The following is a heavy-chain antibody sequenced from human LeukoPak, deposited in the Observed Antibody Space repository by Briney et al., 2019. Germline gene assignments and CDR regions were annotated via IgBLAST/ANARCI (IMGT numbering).Heavy chain of an antibody. CDR1: GGSISSYY. D-gene: IGHD6-13*01. Sequence: PSETLSLTCTVSGGSISSYYWSWIRQPPGKGLEWIGYLYYSGSTNYNPSLKSRLPISVDKQKTQFPPTQISVPAADTAVYYCARGQIAAECFDPWGQGTRVSVSS. V-gene: IGHV4-59*08. CDR2: LYYSGST. CDR3: ARGQIAAECFDP. J-gene: IGHJ5*02.